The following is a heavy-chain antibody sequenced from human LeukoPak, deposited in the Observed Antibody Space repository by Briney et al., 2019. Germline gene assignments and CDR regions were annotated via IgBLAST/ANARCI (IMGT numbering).Heavy chain of an antibody. V-gene: IGHV3-33*06. D-gene: IGHD2-21*01. J-gene: IGHJ4*02. Sequence: GGSLRLSCAASGFTFSSYGMHWVRQAPGKGLEWVAVIWYDGSNKYYADSVKGRFTISRDNSKNTLYLQMNSLRAEDTAVYYCAKTPEKIVVVIGWTSDYWGQGTLVTVSS. CDR3: AKTPEKIVVVIGWTSDY. CDR2: IWYDGSNK. CDR1: GFTFSSYG.